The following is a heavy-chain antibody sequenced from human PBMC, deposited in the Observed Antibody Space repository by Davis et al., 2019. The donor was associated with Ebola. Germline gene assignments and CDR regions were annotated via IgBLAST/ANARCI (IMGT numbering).Heavy chain of an antibody. V-gene: IGHV4-34*01. Sequence: PSETLSLTCTVSGGSISSYYWSWIRQPPGKGLEWIGEINHSGSTNYNPSLKSRVTISVDTSKNQFSLKLSSVTAADTAVYYCARETASRIDYWGQGTLVTVSS. J-gene: IGHJ4*02. CDR1: GGSISSYY. CDR2: INHSGST. D-gene: IGHD5-18*01. CDR3: ARETASRIDY.